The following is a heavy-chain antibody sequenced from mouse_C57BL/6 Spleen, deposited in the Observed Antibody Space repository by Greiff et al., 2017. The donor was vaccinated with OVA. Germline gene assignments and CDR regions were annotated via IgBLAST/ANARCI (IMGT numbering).Heavy chain of an antibody. CDR1: GYTFTSYW. Sequence: QVQLQQPGAELVKPGASVKLSCTASGYTFTSYWMHWVKQRPGQGLEWIGMIHPNSGSTNYNEKFKSKATLTVDKSSSPAYMQLSSLTSEDAAVYYCGRGATVNYWGQGTTLTVSS. CDR3: GRGATVNY. V-gene: IGHV1-64*01. CDR2: IHPNSGST. D-gene: IGHD1-1*01. J-gene: IGHJ2*01.